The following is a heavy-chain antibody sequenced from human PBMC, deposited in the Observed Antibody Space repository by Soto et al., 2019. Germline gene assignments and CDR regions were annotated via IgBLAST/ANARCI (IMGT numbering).Heavy chain of an antibody. CDR2: IESDGSDT. Sequence: GGSLRLSCAASGFSFSSYRMHWVRQAPGRGLVWVSRIESDGSDTTYADSVKGRFTISRDNAKNTLFLQMNSLRAEDSAVYYCAKELISVHDNFDYCRQGTLVTVPS. CDR1: GFSFSSYR. CDR3: AKELISVHDNFDY. V-gene: IGHV3-74*01. J-gene: IGHJ4*02. D-gene: IGHD6-19*01.